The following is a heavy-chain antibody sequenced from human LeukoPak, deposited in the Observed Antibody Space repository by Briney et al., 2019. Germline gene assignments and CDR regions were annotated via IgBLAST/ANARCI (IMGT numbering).Heavy chain of an antibody. D-gene: IGHD2-15*01. CDR3: ARGYCSGGSCYSELDY. V-gene: IGHV4-34*01. Sequence: SETLSLTCAVYGGSFSGYYWSWIRQPPGKGLEWIGEINHSGSTNYNPSLKSRVTISVDTSKNQFSLKLSSVTAADTAVYYCARGYCSGGSCYSELDYWGQGTLVTVSS. J-gene: IGHJ4*02. CDR1: GGSFSGYY. CDR2: INHSGST.